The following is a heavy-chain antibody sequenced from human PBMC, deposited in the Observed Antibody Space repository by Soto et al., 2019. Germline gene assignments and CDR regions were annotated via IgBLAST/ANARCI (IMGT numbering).Heavy chain of an antibody. CDR1: GFTFSRYW. D-gene: IGHD1-1*01. J-gene: IGHJ6*02. V-gene: IGHV3-74*01. CDR3: ASNCAYAEGYYCYGIDA. Sequence: EVQLVESGGGLVLPGGSLRLSCAASGFTFSRYWMHWVRQAPGKGLVWVSRISSYGSDTHYADSVKGRFTISRDNAKNTLYLQMNSLGADDTAVYYCASNCAYAEGYYCYGIDAWGQGTTVTVSS. CDR2: ISSYGSDT.